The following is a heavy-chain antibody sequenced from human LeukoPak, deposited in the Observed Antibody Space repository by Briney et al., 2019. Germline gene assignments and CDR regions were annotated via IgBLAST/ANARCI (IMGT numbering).Heavy chain of an antibody. CDR1: GGTFSSYA. CDR3: ARGQYDILTGYYPSGYYYYGMDV. CDR2: IIPILGIA. V-gene: IGHV1-69*04. D-gene: IGHD3-9*01. Sequence: SVKVSCKASGGTFSSYAISWVRQAPGQGLEWMGRIIPILGIANYAQKFQGRVTITADKSTSTAYMELSSLRSEDTAVYYCARGQYDILTGYYPSGYYYYGMDVWGQGTTVTVSS. J-gene: IGHJ6*02.